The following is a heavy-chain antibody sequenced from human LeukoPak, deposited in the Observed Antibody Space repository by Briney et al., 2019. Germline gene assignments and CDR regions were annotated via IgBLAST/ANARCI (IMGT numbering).Heavy chain of an antibody. J-gene: IGHJ5*02. D-gene: IGHD1-7*01. CDR2: INPNSGGT. CDR1: GYTFSGNY. CDR3: ARDRNWNYVDWFDP. V-gene: IGHV1-2*02. Sequence: ASVKVSCKASGYTFSGNYIQWVRQAPGQGLEWMGWINPNSGGTNYAQKFQGRVTMTRDTSISTAYMELSRLRSDDTAVYYCARDRNWNYVDWFDPWGQGTLVTVSS.